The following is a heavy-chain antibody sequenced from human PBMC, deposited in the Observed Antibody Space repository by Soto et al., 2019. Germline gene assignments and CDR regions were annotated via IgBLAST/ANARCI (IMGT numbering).Heavy chain of an antibody. V-gene: IGHV1-2*02. D-gene: IGHD6-6*01. Sequence: QMQLVQSGAEARKPGASVKFSCKPSGYPLTGSYLTGVRQAPGRGLEWVGWINPKTGDTNNAQKFQGRVTMTTDTSISTGYMELSGLKSDDTAVYYCVTGDHLVRWGQGTRVTVSS. J-gene: IGHJ4*02. CDR3: VTGDHLVR. CDR1: GYPLTGSY. CDR2: INPKTGDT.